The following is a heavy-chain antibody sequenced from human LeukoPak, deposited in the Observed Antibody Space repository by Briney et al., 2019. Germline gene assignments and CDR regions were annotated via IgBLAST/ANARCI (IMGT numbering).Heavy chain of an antibody. J-gene: IGHJ3*02. V-gene: IGHV1-24*01. Sequence: ASVKVSCKVSGNTLTELSMHWVRQAPGKGLEWMGGFDPEDGETIYAQKFQGRVTMTEDTSTDTAYMELSSLRSEDTAVYYCATKSRATLGYCSSTSCYTDAFDIWGQGTMVTVSS. D-gene: IGHD2-2*02. CDR1: GNTLTELS. CDR2: FDPEDGET. CDR3: ATKSRATLGYCSSTSCYTDAFDI.